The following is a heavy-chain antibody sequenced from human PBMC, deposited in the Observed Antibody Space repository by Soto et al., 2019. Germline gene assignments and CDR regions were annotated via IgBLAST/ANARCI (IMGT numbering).Heavy chain of an antibody. V-gene: IGHV3-9*01. CDR2: INWDGYSI. D-gene: IGHD3-3*01. Sequence: PXGSLRLSCVASGFNFDDHVMHWVRQVPGKGLEWVGHINWDGYSIGYGGSVRGRFSISRDNAKNTLYLQMNSLRPEDTALYFCARSWSGSTSGRVDVWGQGTTVTVSS. CDR1: GFNFDDHV. J-gene: IGHJ6*02. CDR3: ARSWSGSTSGRVDV.